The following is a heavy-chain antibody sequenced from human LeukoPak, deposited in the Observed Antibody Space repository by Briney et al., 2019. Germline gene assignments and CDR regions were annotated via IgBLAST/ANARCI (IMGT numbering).Heavy chain of an antibody. J-gene: IGHJ4*02. CDR1: GFTVSSKY. CDR3: ARGSSGSYYGFDC. CDR2: IYSGGSA. D-gene: IGHD1-26*01. Sequence: PGGSLRLSCAASGFTVSSKYMSWVRQAPGKGLELVSVIYSGGSAYYADSVKGRFTISRDNSKNTLYLQMNSLRPEDTAVYYCARGSSGSYYGFDCWGQGTLVTVSS. V-gene: IGHV3-66*02.